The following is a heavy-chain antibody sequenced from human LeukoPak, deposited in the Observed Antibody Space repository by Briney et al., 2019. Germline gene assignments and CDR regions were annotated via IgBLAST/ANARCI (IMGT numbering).Heavy chain of an antibody. V-gene: IGHV4-59*01. J-gene: IGHJ3*02. CDR3: AKGLPSDYGAFDI. CDR2: IHYTGTI. D-gene: IGHD4-17*01. CDR1: GGTTSWDY. Sequence: SETLSLTCTVSGGTTSWDYWSWIRQPPGRGLEWIGDIHYTGTINYNPSLKSRVTISVDTSKNQFSLRLSSVTAADTAISYCAKGLPSDYGAFDIWGQGTVVTVSS.